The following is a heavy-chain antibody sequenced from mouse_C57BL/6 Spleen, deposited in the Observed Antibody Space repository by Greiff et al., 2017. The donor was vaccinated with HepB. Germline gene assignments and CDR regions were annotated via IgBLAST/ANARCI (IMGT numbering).Heavy chain of an antibody. D-gene: IGHD2-1*01. J-gene: IGHJ2*01. CDR1: GYSITSGYY. V-gene: IGHV3-6*01. CDR3: AREGNGNYAFDY. CDR2: ISYDGSN. Sequence: ESGPGLVKPSQSLSLTCSVTGYSITSGYYWNWIRQFPGNKLEWMGYISYDGSNNYNPSLKNRISITRDTSKNQFFLKLNSVTTEDTATYYCAREGNGNYAFDYWGQGTTLTVSS.